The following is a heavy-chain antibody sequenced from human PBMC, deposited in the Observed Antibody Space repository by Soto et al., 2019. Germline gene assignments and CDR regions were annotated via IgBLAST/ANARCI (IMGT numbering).Heavy chain of an antibody. CDR2: VKSKTDGGTT. CDR1: GFTSSNAW. V-gene: IGHV3-15*07. CDR3: TTDSYITSIIVRFDY. Sequence: PGGSLRLSCAASGFTSSNAWINWVRQTPGKGLEWVGRVKSKTDGGTTDFAAPVKGRFAISRDDSKNMVYLEMNSLKTEDTAIYYCTTDSYITSIIVRFDYWGHGTLVTVSS. J-gene: IGHJ4*01. D-gene: IGHD3-22*01.